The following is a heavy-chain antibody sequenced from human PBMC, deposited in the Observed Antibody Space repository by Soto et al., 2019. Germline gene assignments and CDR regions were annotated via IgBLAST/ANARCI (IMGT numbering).Heavy chain of an antibody. CDR3: ARDVDIGTRPTGDWFAS. CDR2: ISASNGNT. D-gene: IGHD1-7*01. CDR1: GYTFTKYG. Sequence: GASVKVSCKASGYTFTKYGISWLRQAPGQGLEWMGWISASNGNTHYAQRFQGRVTVTTDTSTSTAYMELRTLRSDDTAVYYCARDVDIGTRPTGDWFASWGQGTLVTVSS. V-gene: IGHV1-18*01. J-gene: IGHJ5*01.